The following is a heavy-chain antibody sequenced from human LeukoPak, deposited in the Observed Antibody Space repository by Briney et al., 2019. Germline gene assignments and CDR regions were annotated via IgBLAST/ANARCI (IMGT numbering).Heavy chain of an antibody. D-gene: IGHD3-22*01. V-gene: IGHV4-4*07. CDR1: GGSISSYY. J-gene: IGHJ4*02. CDR3: AGGRYYDSSGEVRIDY. CDR2: IYTSGST. Sequence: KPSETLSLTCTVSGGSISSYYWSWIRQPAGKGLEWIGRIYTSGSTNYNPSLKSRVTMSVDTSKNQFSLKLSSVTAADMAVYYCAGGRYYDSSGEVRIDYWGQGTLVTVSS.